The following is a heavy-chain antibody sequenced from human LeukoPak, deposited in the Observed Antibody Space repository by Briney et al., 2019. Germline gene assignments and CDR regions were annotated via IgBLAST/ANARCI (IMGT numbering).Heavy chain of an antibody. CDR1: GGSFSGYY. CDR3: ARAGYTSSAGMDV. J-gene: IGHJ6*04. V-gene: IGHV4-34*01. CDR2: INHSGST. D-gene: IGHD5-18*01. Sequence: PSETLSLTCAVYGGSFSGYYWSWIRQPPGKGLEWIGEINHSGSTNYNPSLKSRVTISVDTSKNQFSLKLSSVTAADTAVYYCARAGYTSSAGMDVWGKGTTVTVSS.